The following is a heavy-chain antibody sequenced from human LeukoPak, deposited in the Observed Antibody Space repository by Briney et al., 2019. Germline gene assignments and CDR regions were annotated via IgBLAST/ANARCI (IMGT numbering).Heavy chain of an antibody. Sequence: PGGSLRLFCTASGFNFGNYAMGWVRQAPGKGLEWVSSLSGTSDNASYADAVKGRLIISRDNSKNTLFLQMYRLKVEDAALYYCTRGRHIYDYDDFGHWGQGTLVTVSS. J-gene: IGHJ4*02. CDR1: GFNFGNYA. CDR3: TRGRHIYDYDDFGH. CDR2: LSGTSDNA. D-gene: IGHD3-16*01. V-gene: IGHV3-23*01.